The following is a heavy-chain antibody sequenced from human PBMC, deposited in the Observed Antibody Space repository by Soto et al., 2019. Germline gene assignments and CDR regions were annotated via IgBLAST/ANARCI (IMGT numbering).Heavy chain of an antibody. J-gene: IGHJ4*02. CDR3: AAESSTSSGLGFFDY. CDR1: GFTFSTYG. CDR2: IWYDGTNI. Sequence: QVQLVESGGGVVQPGRSLRLSCTASGFTFSTYGMHWVRQAPGKGLEWVAVIWYDGTNIYYADSVKGRFTISRDNSKNTLYLQMSSLRAEDTALYYCAAESSTSSGLGFFDYWGQGNLVTVSS. D-gene: IGHD6-6*01. V-gene: IGHV3-33*03.